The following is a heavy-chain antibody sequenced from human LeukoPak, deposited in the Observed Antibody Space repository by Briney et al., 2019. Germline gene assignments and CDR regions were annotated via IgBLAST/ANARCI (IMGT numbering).Heavy chain of an antibody. CDR2: IKQDGSEK. Sequence: GGSLRLSCAASGFTFSNYWMSWVRQAPGKGLEWVANIKQDGSEKYYVDSVKGRFTISRDNAKNSLYLQMNSLRAEDTAVYYCARDYKFLGKHPPWYFDLWGRGTLVTVSS. V-gene: IGHV3-7*01. CDR1: GFTFSNYW. D-gene: IGHD3-3*01. CDR3: ARDYKFLGKHPPWYFDL. J-gene: IGHJ2*01.